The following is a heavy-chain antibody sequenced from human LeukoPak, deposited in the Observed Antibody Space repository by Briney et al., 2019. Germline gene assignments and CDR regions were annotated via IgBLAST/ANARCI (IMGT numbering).Heavy chain of an antibody. CDR3: ARDVY. V-gene: IGHV3-7*01. CDR1: GFTFSNAW. Sequence: GGSLRLSCAASGFTFSNAWMSWVRQAPGKGLEWVANINQDGSEKYYVDSVKGRFTISRDHAKNSLFLQMNSLRAEDTAVYYCARDVYWGQGTPVTVSS. J-gene: IGHJ4*02. CDR2: INQDGSEK.